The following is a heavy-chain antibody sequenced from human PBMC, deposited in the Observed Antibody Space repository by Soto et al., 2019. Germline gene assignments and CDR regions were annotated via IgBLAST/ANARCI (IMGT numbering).Heavy chain of an antibody. CDR1: GFTFSSYA. CDR3: AKDLRRRGYYDSSGYNYLDY. Sequence: PGGSLRLSCAASGFTFSSYAMSWVRQAPGKGLEWVSAISGSGGSTYYADSVKGRFTISRDNSKNTLYLQMNSLRAEDTAVYYCAKDLRRRGYYDSSGYNYLDYWGQGTLVTVSS. D-gene: IGHD3-22*01. V-gene: IGHV3-23*01. CDR2: ISGSGGST. J-gene: IGHJ4*02.